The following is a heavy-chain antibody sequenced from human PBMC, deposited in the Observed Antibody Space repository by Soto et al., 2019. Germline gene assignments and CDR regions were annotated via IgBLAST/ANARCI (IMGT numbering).Heavy chain of an antibody. CDR2: IHSDGSTT. V-gene: IGHV3-74*01. Sequence: GGSLRLSCAASGFIFSNYGMRWVRQGQGKGLVWVSSIHSDGSTTIHADSVKGRFTISRDNSKNTLYLQMNSLRAEDTAVYYCARDRGYCSGGSCYPSALDYWGQGTLVTVSS. D-gene: IGHD2-15*01. CDR3: ARDRGYCSGGSCYPSALDY. CDR1: GFIFSNYG. J-gene: IGHJ4*02.